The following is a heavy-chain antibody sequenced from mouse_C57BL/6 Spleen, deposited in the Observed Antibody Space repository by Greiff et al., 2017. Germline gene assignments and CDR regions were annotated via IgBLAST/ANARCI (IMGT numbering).Heavy chain of an antibody. CDR1: GYTFTSYW. V-gene: IGHV1-64*01. CDR3: ARAGAGAFDY. J-gene: IGHJ4*01. Sequence: QVQLQQPGAELVKPGASVKLSCKASGYTFTSYWMHWVKQRPGQGLEWIGMINPNSGSTNYNEKFKSKATLTVDKSSSTAYMQLSSLTSEDAAVYYCARAGAGAFDYWGQGTSVTVSA. CDR2: INPNSGST. D-gene: IGHD3-3*01.